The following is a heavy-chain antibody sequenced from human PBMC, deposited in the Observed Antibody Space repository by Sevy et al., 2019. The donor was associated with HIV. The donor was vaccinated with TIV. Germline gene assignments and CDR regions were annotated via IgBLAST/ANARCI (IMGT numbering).Heavy chain of an antibody. V-gene: IGHV3-33*01. CDR3: VRDPQINDIAESGIIH. CDR2: IWWDGSEK. D-gene: IGHD6-13*01. CDR1: GFTFRKYG. J-gene: IGHJ4*02. Sequence: GGSLRLSCAASGFTFRKYGMHWVRQAPDKGLEWVAVIWWDGSEKYYADSVKGRFTISRDNSEDTMYLQMRSLRADDTAVYYCVRDPQINDIAESGIIHWGQGTLVTVSS.